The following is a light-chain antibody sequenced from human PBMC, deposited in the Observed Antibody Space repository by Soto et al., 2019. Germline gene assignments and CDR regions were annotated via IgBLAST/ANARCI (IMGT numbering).Light chain of an antibody. CDR1: QTIGNIF. Sequence: EIVLTQSPGTLSLSPGETATLSCRASQTIGNIFLFWYQQKPSQAPRLLIYGASSRATGIPDRLSGSGSGTDFTITMTSLEPEDFAVYYDDQYNSAPYTFGRGTNVEI. CDR3: DQYNSAPYT. V-gene: IGKV3-20*01. J-gene: IGKJ2*01. CDR2: GAS.